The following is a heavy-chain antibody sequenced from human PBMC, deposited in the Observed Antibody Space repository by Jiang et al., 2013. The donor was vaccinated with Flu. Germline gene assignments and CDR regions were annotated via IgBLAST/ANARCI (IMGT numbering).Heavy chain of an antibody. CDR1: TGYY. V-gene: IGHV1-2*04. Sequence: TGYYMHWVRQAPGQGLEWMGWINPNSGGTNYAQKFQGWVTMTRDTSISTAYMELSRLRSDDTAVYYCARDLYGANNWFDPWGQGTLVTVSS. CDR3: ARDLYGANNWFDP. J-gene: IGHJ5*02. CDR2: INPNSGGT. D-gene: IGHD2-8*01.